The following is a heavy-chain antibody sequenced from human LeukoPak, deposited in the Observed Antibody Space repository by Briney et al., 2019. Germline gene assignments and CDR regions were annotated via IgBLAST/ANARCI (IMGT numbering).Heavy chain of an antibody. CDR1: GGSFSGYY. V-gene: IGHV4-34*01. Sequence: PSETLSLTCAVYGGSFSGYYWRWIRHPPEKGREWIGDINHSGSTNYNPSLKSRVTISVDTSKNQFALKLSSVAAADTAVYYCARSRRFLEWLSVLVFVPWRQGTLVTVCS. CDR2: INHSGST. D-gene: IGHD3-3*01. CDR3: ARSRRFLEWLSVLVFVP. J-gene: IGHJ5*02.